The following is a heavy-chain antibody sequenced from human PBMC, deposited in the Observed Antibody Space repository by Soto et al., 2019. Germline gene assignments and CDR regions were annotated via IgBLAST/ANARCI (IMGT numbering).Heavy chain of an antibody. J-gene: IGHJ4*02. Sequence: GGSLRLSCAPSGFTFSSYGMHWVRQAPGKGLEWVAFISYDGSNKYYADSGKGRFTISRDNSKNTLYLQMNSARAEDTAVYYCAKDRRRVLGPVCSADDWGQGTMVTVSS. V-gene: IGHV3-30*18. CDR1: GFTFSSYG. CDR2: ISYDGSNK. D-gene: IGHD3-10*02. CDR3: AKDRRRVLGPVCSADD.